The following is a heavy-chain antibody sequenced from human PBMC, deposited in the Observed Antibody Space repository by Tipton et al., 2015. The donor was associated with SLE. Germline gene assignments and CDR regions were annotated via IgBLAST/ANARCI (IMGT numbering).Heavy chain of an antibody. J-gene: IGHJ5*02. V-gene: IGHV4-39*07. Sequence: TLSLTCTVSGGSIRSSNYYWGWIRQPPGKGLEWIGSISYSGNTYYNPSLKSRVTISVDTSKNQFSLKLSSVTAADTAVYYCARAGGGDSNWFDPWGQGTLVTVSS. CDR1: GGSIRSSNYY. CDR3: ARAGGGDSNWFDP. CDR2: ISYSGNT. D-gene: IGHD2-21*01.